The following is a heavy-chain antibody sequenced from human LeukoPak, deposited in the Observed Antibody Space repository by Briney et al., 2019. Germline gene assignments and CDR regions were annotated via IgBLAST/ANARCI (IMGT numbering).Heavy chain of an antibody. D-gene: IGHD3-22*01. V-gene: IGHV3-20*04. CDR3: ARAGLVYYYDTSGYSSDAFDI. CDR1: GFTFDDYG. CDR2: INWNGGNT. Sequence: PGGSLRLSCAASGFTFDDYGMGWVRQAPGKGLEWVAGINWNGGNTGYADSLKGRITISRDNAKNSLYLQVNSLRAEDTAFYYCARAGLVYYYDTSGYSSDAFDIWGQGTMVTVSS. J-gene: IGHJ3*02.